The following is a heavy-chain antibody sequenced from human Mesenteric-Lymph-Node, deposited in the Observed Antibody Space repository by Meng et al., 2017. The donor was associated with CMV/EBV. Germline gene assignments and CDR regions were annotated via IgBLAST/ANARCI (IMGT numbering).Heavy chain of an antibody. CDR1: GFTFSSYA. CDR2: ISYDGSNK. J-gene: IGHJ4*02. CDR3: AKTPVLYFGELFDS. Sequence: GGSLRLSCAASGFTFSSYAMHWVRQAPGKGLEWVAVISYDGSNKYYADSVKGRFTISRDNSKNTLYLQMNSLRAEDTAVYYCAKTPVLYFGELFDSWGQGTLVTVSS. D-gene: IGHD3-10*01. V-gene: IGHV3-30-3*02.